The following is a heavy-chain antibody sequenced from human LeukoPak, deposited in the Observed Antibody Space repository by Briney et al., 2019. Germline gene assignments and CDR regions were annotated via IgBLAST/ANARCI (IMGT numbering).Heavy chain of an antibody. CDR1: GFTFSSYA. Sequence: AGGSLRLSCAASGFTFSSYAMHWVRQAPGKGLEWVAVISYDGSNKYYADSVKGRFTISRDNSKNTLYLQMNSLRAEDTAVYYCARVKGLASFDYWGQGTLVTVSS. CDR3: ARVKGLASFDY. CDR2: ISYDGSNK. D-gene: IGHD3/OR15-3a*01. V-gene: IGHV3-30-3*01. J-gene: IGHJ4*02.